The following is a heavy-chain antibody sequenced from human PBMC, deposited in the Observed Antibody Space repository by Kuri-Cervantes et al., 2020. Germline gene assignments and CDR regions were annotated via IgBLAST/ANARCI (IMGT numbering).Heavy chain of an antibody. CDR2: IYPGDSDT. D-gene: IGHD2-2*01. CDR1: GYSFTSYW. Sequence: GGCLRLSCKGSGYSFTSYWIGWVRQMPGKGLEWMGIIYPGDSDTRYSPSFQGQVTISADKSISTAYLQWSSLKASDTAMYYCARIVVVPAAKAYYYMDVWGKGTTVTVSS. J-gene: IGHJ6*03. CDR3: ARIVVVPAAKAYYYMDV. V-gene: IGHV5-51*01.